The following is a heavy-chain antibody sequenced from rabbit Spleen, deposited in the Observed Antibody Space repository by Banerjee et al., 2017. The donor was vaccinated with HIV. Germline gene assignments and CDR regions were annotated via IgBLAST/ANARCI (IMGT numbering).Heavy chain of an antibody. J-gene: IGHJ4*01. CDR2: IDPVFGIT. CDR1: GFTLSS. Sequence: QLKESGGGLVQPGGSLKLSCKASGFTLSSWVRQAPGKGLEWIGYIDPVFGITYYASWVNGRFSISRENAQNTVFLQMTSLTDADTATYFCARDGAGGSYFALWGPGTLVTVS. V-gene: IGHV1S7*01. D-gene: IGHD8-1*01. CDR3: ARDGAGGSYFAL.